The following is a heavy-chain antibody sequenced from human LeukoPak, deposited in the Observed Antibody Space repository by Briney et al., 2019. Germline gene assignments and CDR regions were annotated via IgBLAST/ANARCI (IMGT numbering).Heavy chain of an antibody. CDR1: GGTFSSYA. CDR3: ARQHQGYNWNDY. CDR2: IIPIFGTA. Sequence: GASVKVSCKASGGTFSSYAISWVRQAPGQGLEWMGGIIPIFGTANYAQKFQGRVTITADESTSTAYMELSSLRSEDTAVYYCARQHQGYNWNDYWGQGTLVTVSS. V-gene: IGHV1-69*13. D-gene: IGHD1-20*01. J-gene: IGHJ4*02.